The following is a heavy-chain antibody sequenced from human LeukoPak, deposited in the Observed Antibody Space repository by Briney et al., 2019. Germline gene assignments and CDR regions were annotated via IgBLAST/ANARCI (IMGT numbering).Heavy chain of an antibody. D-gene: IGHD1-26*01. CDR3: ARGGSFEAFDI. V-gene: IGHV4-39*02. Sequence: PSETLSLTCTVSGGSVTSSSFYWGWIRQPPGRGLEWIGTMYYSGSTYYSPSLKSRVTLFTDSSKNHFSLKLNSVTAADTAVYYCARGGSFEAFDIWGQGTTVTVSS. J-gene: IGHJ3*02. CDR1: GGSVTSSSFY. CDR2: MYYSGST.